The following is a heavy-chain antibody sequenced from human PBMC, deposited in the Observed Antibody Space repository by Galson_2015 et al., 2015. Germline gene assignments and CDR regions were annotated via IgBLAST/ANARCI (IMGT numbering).Heavy chain of an antibody. CDR2: IYSAGST. CDR1: GFTVSGNY. J-gene: IGHJ6*02. Sequence: SLRLSCAASGFTVSGNYMNWVRQAPGKGLEWVSVIYSAGSTYYSDSVKGRFTISRDNSKNNLYLQMNSLTAEDTAEYYCARDRTVIIPRTTSSPGRDVGGQGT. CDR3: ARDRTVIIPRTTSSPGRDV. V-gene: IGHV3-66*02. D-gene: IGHD4-17*01.